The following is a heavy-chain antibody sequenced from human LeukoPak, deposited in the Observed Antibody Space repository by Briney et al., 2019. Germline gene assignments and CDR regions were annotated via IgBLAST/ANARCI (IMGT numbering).Heavy chain of an antibody. Sequence: GGSLRLSCTASGFNFGIYGMHWVRQAPGKGLEWVAVMWDDGTNEYYVESVKGRFTISRDNGKRTLYLQMNSLRVEDTAVYYCARLIVILPAATDAFDIWGQGTMVTVSS. D-gene: IGHD2-2*01. V-gene: IGHV3-33*01. CDR1: GFNFGIYG. CDR3: ARLIVILPAATDAFDI. J-gene: IGHJ3*02. CDR2: MWDDGTNE.